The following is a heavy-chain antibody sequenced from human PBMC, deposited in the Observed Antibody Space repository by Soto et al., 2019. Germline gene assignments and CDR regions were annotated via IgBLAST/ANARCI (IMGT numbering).Heavy chain of an antibody. CDR1: GFTFSSYS. Sequence: PGGSLRLSCAASGFTFSSYSMNWFRQAPGKGLEWVSYISSSSSTIYYADSVKGRFTISRDNAKNSLYLQMNSLRAEDTAVYYCAREGSGSDKWALDYWGQGTLVTVSS. V-gene: IGHV3-48*01. J-gene: IGHJ4*02. CDR2: ISSSSSTI. D-gene: IGHD3-10*01. CDR3: AREGSGSDKWALDY.